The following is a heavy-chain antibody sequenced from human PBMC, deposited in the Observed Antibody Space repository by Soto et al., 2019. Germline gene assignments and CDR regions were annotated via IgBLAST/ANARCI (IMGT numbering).Heavy chain of an antibody. CDR2: INSDGTTI. Sequence: EVQLVESGGGLVQPGGSLRLSCAASGFTFSNYWVHWVREAPGKGLRWVSRINSDGTTINYADSVEGRFTISRDNAKNTLFLQMNSLRVEDTAVFYCARAGWYRFDYWGQGTLVTVSS. J-gene: IGHJ4*02. CDR1: GFTFSNYW. D-gene: IGHD6-19*01. V-gene: IGHV3-74*01. CDR3: ARAGWYRFDY.